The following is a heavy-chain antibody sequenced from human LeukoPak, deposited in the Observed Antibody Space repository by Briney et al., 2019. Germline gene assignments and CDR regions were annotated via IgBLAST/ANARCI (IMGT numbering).Heavy chain of an antibody. Sequence: GGSLRLSCAASGFIFDNYGMTWVRQTPGKGLERVSGTNWNGGSTGYADSVKGRFIISRDNAKNCLYLQMNSLRAEDTALYHCARVHTAGGCSGTDYWGQGTLVTVSS. CDR1: GFIFDNYG. D-gene: IGHD2-15*01. CDR2: TNWNGGST. V-gene: IGHV3-20*01. J-gene: IGHJ4*02. CDR3: ARVHTAGGCSGTDY.